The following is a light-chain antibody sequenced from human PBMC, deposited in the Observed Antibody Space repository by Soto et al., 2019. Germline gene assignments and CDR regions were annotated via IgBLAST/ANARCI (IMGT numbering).Light chain of an antibody. CDR2: DAS. CDR1: QSVSGW. CDR3: KESYNTPIA. Sequence: IQMTHSPSTLSASVLDTVTVTFLASQSVSGWLAWYQQKPGEAPKLLIYDASALPRGVPSRFTGSGSGTDFTLTISSLQPEDLATCFCKESYNTPIAFGGGTRLEIK. V-gene: IGKV1-39*01. J-gene: IGKJ5*01.